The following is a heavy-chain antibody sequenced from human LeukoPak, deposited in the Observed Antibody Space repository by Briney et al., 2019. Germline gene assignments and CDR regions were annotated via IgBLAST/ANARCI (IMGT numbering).Heavy chain of an antibody. J-gene: IGHJ6*02. CDR3: ASSPRSGYYYGMDV. CDR2: ISYDGSNK. CDR1: GFTFSSYA. V-gene: IGHV3-30-3*01. D-gene: IGHD2-15*01. Sequence: GGSLRLSCAASGFTFSSYAMHWVRQAPGKGLEWVAVISYDGSNKYYADSVKGRFTISRGNSKNMLYLQMNSLRAEDTAVYYCASSPRSGYYYGMDVWGQGTTVTVSS.